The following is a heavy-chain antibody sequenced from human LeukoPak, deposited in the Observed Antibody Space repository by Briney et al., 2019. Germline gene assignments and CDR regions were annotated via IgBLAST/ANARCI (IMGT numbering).Heavy chain of an antibody. CDR2: VYWDDYK. V-gene: IGHV2-5*02. D-gene: IGHD3-9*01. CDR3: AHSAILSTGYRAFDI. Sequence: SGPTLAKPTQTLTLTCTFSGFSLITTGVSVGWIRQPPGKALECLALVYWDDYKFYSPSLKSRLTVTKDSSKTQVVLTMTNVEAVDTGRYYCAHSAILSTGYRAFDICGQGTMVTVSS. CDR1: GFSLITTGVS. J-gene: IGHJ3*02.